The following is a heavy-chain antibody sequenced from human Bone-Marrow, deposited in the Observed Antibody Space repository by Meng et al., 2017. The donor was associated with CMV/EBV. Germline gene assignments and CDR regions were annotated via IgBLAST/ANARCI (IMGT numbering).Heavy chain of an antibody. Sequence: GGSLRLSCAASGFTFSSYAMHWVRQAPGKGLEWVSVIYSGGTTHYADSVKGRFTISRDISKNTLDLQMNYLRTEDTAVYYCASATLYSTGYWGQGTLVTVSS. CDR3: ASATLYSTGY. D-gene: IGHD2-8*02. J-gene: IGHJ4*02. CDR2: IYSGGTT. V-gene: IGHV3-53*01. CDR1: GFTFSSYA.